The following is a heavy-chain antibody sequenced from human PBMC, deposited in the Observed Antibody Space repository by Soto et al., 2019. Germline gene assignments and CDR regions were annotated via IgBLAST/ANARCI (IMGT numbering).Heavy chain of an antibody. CDR2: IGGTDGDSDGVP. Sequence: VQLLESGGDLVQPGGSLRLSCVASGFILNNYAMSWVRQAPGKGLEWVSTIGGTDGDSDGVPWYEDAVKGRFTMSRDSSANTLFLRMDNLRAEDSALYYCVKRGRNWGAFDFWGQGTTVVVSS. D-gene: IGHD7-27*01. J-gene: IGHJ3*01. CDR1: GFILNNYA. V-gene: IGHV3-23*01. CDR3: VKRGRNWGAFDF.